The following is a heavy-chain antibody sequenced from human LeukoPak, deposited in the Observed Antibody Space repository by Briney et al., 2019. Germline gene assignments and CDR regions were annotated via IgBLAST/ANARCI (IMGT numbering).Heavy chain of an antibody. CDR1: GYTFTSYD. D-gene: IGHD3-10*01. CDR2: MNPNSGNT. CDR3: ARCHSLWFGELLGY. V-gene: IGHV1-8*01. J-gene: IGHJ4*02. Sequence: ASVKVSCKAAGYTFTSYDINWLRQATGQGLEWMGWMNPNSGNTGYAQKFQGRVTMTRNTSISTAYMELSSLRSEDTAVYYCARCHSLWFGELLGYWGQGTLVTVSS.